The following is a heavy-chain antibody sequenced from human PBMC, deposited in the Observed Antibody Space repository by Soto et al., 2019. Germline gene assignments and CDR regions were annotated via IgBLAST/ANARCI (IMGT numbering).Heavy chain of an antibody. CDR2: LYYSGST. D-gene: IGHD2-2*02. V-gene: IGHV4-39*01. CDR3: ARGDCSSTSCYTTGDY. J-gene: IGHJ4*02. Sequence: SEPLSLTCTVSGGSISSSSYYLGWIRQPPGKGLEWIGSLYYSGSTYYNPSLKSRVTISVDTSKNQFSLKLSSVTPADTAVYFCARGDCSSTSCYTTGDYWGQGTMVTVSS. CDR1: GGSISSSSYY.